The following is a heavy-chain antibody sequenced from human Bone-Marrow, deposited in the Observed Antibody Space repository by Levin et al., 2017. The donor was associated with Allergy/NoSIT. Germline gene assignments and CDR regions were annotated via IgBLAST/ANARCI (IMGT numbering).Heavy chain of an antibody. J-gene: IGHJ5*02. CDR2: IERDGSEI. V-gene: IGHV3-7*01. D-gene: IGHD4-17*01. CDR1: GFMLGDYW. CDR3: ARDPIHTYGDQPFDP. Sequence: GGSLRLSCTASGFMLGDYWMSWVRQAPGKGLEWVANIERDGSEIHYVDSVKGRFTISRDNARNSVYLQMNRLRVDDTAVYFCARDPIHTYGDQPFDPWGRGTLVTVSS.